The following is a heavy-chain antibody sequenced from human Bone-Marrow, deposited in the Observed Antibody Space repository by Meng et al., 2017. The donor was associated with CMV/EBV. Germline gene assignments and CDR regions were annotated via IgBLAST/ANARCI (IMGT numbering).Heavy chain of an antibody. Sequence: GESLKISCAASGFTFSSYSMNWVRQAPGKGLEWVSSISSSTSYIYYADSVKGRFTISRDNAKNSLYLQMNSLRAEDTAVYYCARGSGCSNTSCYAFDYWGQGKVVTVDS. CDR3: ARGSGCSNTSCYAFDY. V-gene: IGHV3-21*01. CDR1: GFTFSSYS. J-gene: IGHJ4*02. D-gene: IGHD2-2*01. CDR2: ISSSTSYI.